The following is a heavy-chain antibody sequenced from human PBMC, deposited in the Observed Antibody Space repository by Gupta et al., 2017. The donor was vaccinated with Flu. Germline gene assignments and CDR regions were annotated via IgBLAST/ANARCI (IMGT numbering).Heavy chain of an antibody. J-gene: IGHJ4*02. CDR1: GFTFSSYG. D-gene: IGHD6-13*01. V-gene: IGHV3-30*18. Sequence: QVQLVESGGGVVQPGRSLRLSCAASGFTFSSYGMHWVRQAPGKGLEWVAVISYDGSNKYYADSVKGRFTISRDNSKNTLYPQMNSLRAEDTAVYYCAKDSGYSSSWSDYWGQGTLVTVSS. CDR3: AKDSGYSSSWSDY. CDR2: ISYDGSNK.